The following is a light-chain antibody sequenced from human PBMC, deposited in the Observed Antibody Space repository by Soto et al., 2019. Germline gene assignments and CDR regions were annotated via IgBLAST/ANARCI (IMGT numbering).Light chain of an antibody. CDR2: DAS. J-gene: IGKJ2*01. V-gene: IGKV1-5*01. CDR3: QQYHSSPYT. CDR1: QTISFW. Sequence: DIQMTQSPSTLSASVGDKVTITCRASQTISFWLAWYQQKPGKAPKILIYDASSLESGGPSRFRGSGSGTEFTLTISSLQPDDFATYYCQQYHSSPYTFGQGTKLEIQ.